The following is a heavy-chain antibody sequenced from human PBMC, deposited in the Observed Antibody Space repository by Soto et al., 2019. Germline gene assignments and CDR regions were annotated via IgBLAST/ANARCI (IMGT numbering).Heavy chain of an antibody. CDR1: GGSISSGGYS. CDR3: ARATSSSWSHFDY. V-gene: IGHV4-30-2*01. CDR2: IYHSGST. J-gene: IGHJ4*02. Sequence: QLRLQESGSGLVKPSQTLSLTCAVSGGSISSGGYSWSWIRQPPGKGLEWIGYIYHSGSTYYNPSLKSRVTISVDRSKNQFSLKLSSVTAADTAVYYCARATSSSWSHFDYWGQGTLVTVSS. D-gene: IGHD6-13*01.